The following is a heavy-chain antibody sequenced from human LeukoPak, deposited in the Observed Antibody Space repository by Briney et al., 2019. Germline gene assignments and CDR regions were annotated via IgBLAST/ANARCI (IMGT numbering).Heavy chain of an antibody. Sequence: SETLSLTCTVSGGSISSYYWSWIRQPPGKGLEWIGEINHSGSTYYNPSLKSRVTISVDTSKNQFSLKLSSVTAADTAVYYCARGRSYGLRGDAFDIWGQGTMVTVSS. V-gene: IGHV4-59*01. D-gene: IGHD5-18*01. CDR2: INHSGST. CDR3: ARGRSYGLRGDAFDI. CDR1: GGSISSYY. J-gene: IGHJ3*02.